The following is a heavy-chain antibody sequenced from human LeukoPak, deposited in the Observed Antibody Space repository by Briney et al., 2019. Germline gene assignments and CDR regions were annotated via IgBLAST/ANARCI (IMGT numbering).Heavy chain of an antibody. CDR2: ISGSGGST. V-gene: IGHV3-23*01. CDR3: AKDYYGSGSYYIDAFDI. CDR1: GFTFSSYA. D-gene: IGHD3-10*01. J-gene: IGHJ3*02. Sequence: GGSLRLSCAASGFTFSSYAMSWVRQAPGKGLDWVSAISGSGGSTYYADSVKGRFTISRDNSKNTLYLQMNSLRAEDTAVYYCAKDYYGSGSYYIDAFDIWGQGTMVTVSS.